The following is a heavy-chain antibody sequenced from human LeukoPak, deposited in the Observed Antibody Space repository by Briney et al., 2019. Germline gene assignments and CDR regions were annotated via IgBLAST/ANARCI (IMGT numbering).Heavy chain of an antibody. J-gene: IGHJ4*02. CDR3: ARHYEPGMTVLLVDY. CDR2: IYPGDSDT. Sequence: GASLKISCKGSGYSFTSYWIGWVRQMPGKGLEWMGIIYPGDSDTRYSPSFQGQVTISADKSISTAYLQWSSLKASDTAMYYCARHYEPGMTVLLVDYWGQGTLVTVSS. D-gene: IGHD1-14*01. CDR1: GYSFTSYW. V-gene: IGHV5-51*01.